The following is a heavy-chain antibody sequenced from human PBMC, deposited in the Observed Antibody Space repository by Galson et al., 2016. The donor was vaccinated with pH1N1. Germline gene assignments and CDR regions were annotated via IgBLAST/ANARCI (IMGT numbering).Heavy chain of an antibody. CDR1: GFSLRSNGVG. D-gene: IGHD3-3*01. CDR3: ADSVGTGGFGVVTNVNWFDP. CDR2: IYWTDDK. Sequence: PALVKPTQTLTLTCTFSGFSLRSNGVGVGWIRQPPGKALEWLVIYWTDDKRYSPSLKSRLTINKDTSKNQIVLTMTNMDPVDTATYYCADSVGTGGFGVVTNVNWFDPWGQGTLVTVSS. J-gene: IGHJ5*02. V-gene: IGHV2-5*01.